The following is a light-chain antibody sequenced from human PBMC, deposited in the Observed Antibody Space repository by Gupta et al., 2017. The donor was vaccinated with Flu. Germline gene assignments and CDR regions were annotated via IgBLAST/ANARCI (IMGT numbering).Light chain of an antibody. Sequence: DIQMTQSPSTLSAYVGDRVTINCRASQSINDWLAWYQQKPGKAPKLLIYQASNLESWVPSRFSGSGSGTEFALTISSLQPDDFATYYCQQYIIYPQPFVQGTRVEVK. CDR2: QAS. J-gene: IGKJ1*01. V-gene: IGKV1-5*03. CDR3: QQYIIYPQP. CDR1: QSINDW.